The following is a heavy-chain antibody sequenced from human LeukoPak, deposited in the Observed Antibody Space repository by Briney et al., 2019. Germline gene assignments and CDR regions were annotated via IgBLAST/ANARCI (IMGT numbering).Heavy chain of an antibody. D-gene: IGHD3/OR15-3a*01. J-gene: IGHJ4*02. CDR2: INPSGGST. CDR3: ARVPGTGYYDY. Sequence: GSSVKVSCKASGYTFISYYIHWVRQAPGQGLEWMGIINPSGGSTSYAHKFQGRVTMTRDTSTSTVYMELSSRRSEDTAVYYCARVPGTGYYDYWGQGTLVTVSS. V-gene: IGHV1-46*01. CDR1: GYTFISYY.